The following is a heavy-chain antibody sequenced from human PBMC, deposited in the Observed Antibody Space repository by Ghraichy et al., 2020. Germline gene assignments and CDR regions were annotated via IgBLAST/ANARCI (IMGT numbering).Heavy chain of an antibody. CDR3: ARDRWACEY. V-gene: IGHV3-11*01. Sequence: LSLTCAASGFTFSHYYMSWIRQTPGKGLEWLSYICSSGTTIDYADSVKGRFTISRDNSKNSLYMQMNSLRAEDTAVYYCARDRWACEYWGQRTLVTVSS. D-gene: IGHD6-13*01. CDR2: ICSSGTTI. CDR1: GFTFSHYY. J-gene: IGHJ4*02.